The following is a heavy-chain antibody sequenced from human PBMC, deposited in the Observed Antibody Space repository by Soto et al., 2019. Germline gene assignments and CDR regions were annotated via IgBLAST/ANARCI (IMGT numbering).Heavy chain of an antibody. J-gene: IGHJ3*02. CDR3: ARWMRSSGYFRSFDI. Sequence: QLQLQESGSGLLKPSQTLSLTCAVSGGSISSGAFSWSWIRQPPGKGLEWIGFISHSGSAYYNPSLKSRVTISVDISKNQFSLNVTSVTAADTAVCYCARWMRSSGYFRSFDIWGQGTMVTVTS. CDR1: GGSISSGAFS. V-gene: IGHV4-30-2*01. CDR2: ISHSGSA. D-gene: IGHD3-22*01.